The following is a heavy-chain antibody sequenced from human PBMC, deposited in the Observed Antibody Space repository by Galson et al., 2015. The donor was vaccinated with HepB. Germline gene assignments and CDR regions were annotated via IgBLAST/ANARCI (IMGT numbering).Heavy chain of an antibody. CDR2: VTGSGGST. CDR3: AKGTGSSGYNYVTYGMDV. CDR1: GFTFSNYA. D-gene: IGHD3-22*01. V-gene: IGHV3-23*01. Sequence: CAASGFTFSNYAMSWVRQAPGKGLEWVSVVTGSGGSTYYADSVKGRFTISRDNSKNTLYLQMNSLRAEDTAIYYCAKGTGSSGYNYVTYGMDVWGQGTTVTVSS. J-gene: IGHJ6*02.